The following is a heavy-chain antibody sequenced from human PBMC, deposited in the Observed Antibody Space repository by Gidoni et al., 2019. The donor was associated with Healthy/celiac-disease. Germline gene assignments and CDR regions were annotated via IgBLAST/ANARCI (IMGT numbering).Heavy chain of an antibody. CDR3: ARGRSQWLRFFDY. Sequence: QVQLQQWGAGLLKRSETLSLTCAVYGGSFSGYYWRWVRQPPGKGLEWIGEINHSGSTNYNPSLKSRVTISVDTSKNQFSLKLISVTAADTAVYYCARGRSQWLRFFDYWGQGTLVTVSS. J-gene: IGHJ4*02. CDR2: INHSGST. CDR1: GGSFSGYY. V-gene: IGHV4-34*01. D-gene: IGHD5-12*01.